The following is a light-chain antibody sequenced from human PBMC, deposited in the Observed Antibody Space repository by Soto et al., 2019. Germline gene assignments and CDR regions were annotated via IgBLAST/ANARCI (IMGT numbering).Light chain of an antibody. J-gene: IGKJ4*01. Sequence: DIQMPQSPSSLSASVGARVTITCRASQSISSYLNWYQQKPGQAPKLLIYAASSLQSGVPSRFSGSGSGTDFTLTISSLQPEDFATYYCQQSYSTHGFGGGTKVEIK. CDR1: QSISSY. CDR2: AAS. V-gene: IGKV1-39*01. CDR3: QQSYSTHG.